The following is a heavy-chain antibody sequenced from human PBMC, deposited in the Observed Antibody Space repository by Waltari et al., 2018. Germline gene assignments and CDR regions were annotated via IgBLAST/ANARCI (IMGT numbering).Heavy chain of an antibody. CDR3: ARDRGSSWSTPDY. CDR2: IKQDGSEK. D-gene: IGHD6-13*01. CDR1: GFTFSSYW. J-gene: IGHJ4*02. Sequence: EVQLVESGGGLVQPGGSLRLSCAASGFTFSSYWMSWVRQAPGKGLEWVANIKQDGSEKYYVDSVKGRFTISRDNAKNSLYLQMNSLRAEDTAVYYCARDRGSSWSTPDYWGQGTLVTVSS. V-gene: IGHV3-7*01.